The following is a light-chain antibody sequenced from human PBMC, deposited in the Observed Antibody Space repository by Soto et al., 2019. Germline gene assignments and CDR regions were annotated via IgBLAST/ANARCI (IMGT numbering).Light chain of an antibody. CDR1: SSDVGGYNY. Sequence: QSVLTQPASVSGSLGQSVTISCTGTSSDVGGYNYVSWYQQHPDKAPKLMIFEVSNRPSGVSNRFSGSKSGNTASLTISGLQADDEADYYCSSYSTLTSLDVFGTGTKLTVL. V-gene: IGLV2-14*01. CDR2: EVS. J-gene: IGLJ1*01. CDR3: SSYSTLTSLDV.